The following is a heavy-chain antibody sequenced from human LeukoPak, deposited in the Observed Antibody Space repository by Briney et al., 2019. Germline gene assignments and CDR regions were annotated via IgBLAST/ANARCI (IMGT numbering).Heavy chain of an antibody. Sequence: KLGESLKISCKGSGNSFTNYWIGWVRQMPGKGLEWMGIVYPGDSESRYSPSFQGQVTFSVDKPISTAYLQWSSLKASDTAMYYCARQYGDCAFDIWGQGTMVTVSS. CDR2: VYPGDSES. CDR1: GNSFTNYW. CDR3: ARQYGDCAFDI. J-gene: IGHJ3*02. V-gene: IGHV5-51*01. D-gene: IGHD4-17*01.